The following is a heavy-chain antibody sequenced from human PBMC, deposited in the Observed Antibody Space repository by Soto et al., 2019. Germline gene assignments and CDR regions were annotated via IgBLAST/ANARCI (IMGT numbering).Heavy chain of an antibody. Sequence: GESLKISCKGSGYSFTSYWIGWVRQMPGKGLEWMGIIYPGDSDTRYSPSFQGQVTISADKSISTAYLQWSSLKASDTAMYYCARRDCGGDCYSLSYGMDVWGQGTTVTSP. CDR3: ARRDCGGDCYSLSYGMDV. V-gene: IGHV5-51*01. D-gene: IGHD2-21*02. CDR1: GYSFTSYW. J-gene: IGHJ6*02. CDR2: IYPGDSDT.